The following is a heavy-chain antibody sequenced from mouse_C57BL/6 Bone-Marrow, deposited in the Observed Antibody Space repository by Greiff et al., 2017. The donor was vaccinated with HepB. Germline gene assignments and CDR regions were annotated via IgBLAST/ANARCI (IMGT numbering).Heavy chain of an antibody. CDR2: IYPRSGNT. J-gene: IGHJ3*01. CDR3: AYGNYVRFAY. D-gene: IGHD2-1*01. V-gene: IGHV1-81*01. CDR1: GYTFTSYG. Sequence: QVQLQQSGAELARPGASVKLSCKASGYTFTSYGISWVKQRTGQGLEWIGEIYPRSGNTYYNEKFKGKATLTADKSSSTAYMELRSLTSEDSAVYFCAYGNYVRFAYWGQGTLVTVSA.